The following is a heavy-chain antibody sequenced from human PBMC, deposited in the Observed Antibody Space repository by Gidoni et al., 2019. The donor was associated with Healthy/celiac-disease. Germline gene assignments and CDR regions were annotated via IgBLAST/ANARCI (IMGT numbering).Heavy chain of an antibody. V-gene: IGHV4-61*02. Sequence: QVQLQESGPGLVKPSQTLSLTCTVSGGSISSGSYYWSWIRQPAGKGLEWIGRIYTSGSPNYNPSLKSRVTISVDTSKNQFSLKLSSVTAADTAVYYCARDGGSIAAAGTMGQDYYGMDVWGQGTTVTVSS. CDR2: IYTSGSP. J-gene: IGHJ6*02. CDR3: ARDGGSIAAAGTMGQDYYGMDV. D-gene: IGHD6-13*01. CDR1: GGSISSGSYY.